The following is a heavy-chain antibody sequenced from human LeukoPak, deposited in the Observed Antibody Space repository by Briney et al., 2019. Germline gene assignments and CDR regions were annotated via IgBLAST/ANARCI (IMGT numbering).Heavy chain of an antibody. J-gene: IGHJ4*02. V-gene: IGHV4-31*03. CDR3: ARAPDVDTYYFDY. D-gene: IGHD3/OR15-3a*01. Sequence: SETLSLTCTVSGGSISSGDYYWSWIRQHPGKGLEWIGYIYYSGSTYYNPSLKSRVTISVDTSKNQFSLKLSSVTAADTAVYYCARAPDVDTYYFDYWGQGTLVTVSS. CDR1: GGSISSGDYY. CDR2: IYYSGST.